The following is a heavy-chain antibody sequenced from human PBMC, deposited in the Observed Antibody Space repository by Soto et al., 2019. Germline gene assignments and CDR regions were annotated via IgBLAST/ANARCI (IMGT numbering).Heavy chain of an antibody. CDR1: GFTFSSYG. CDR3: ANPQAGSEFGRDNYMDV. CDR2: ISYDGSNK. V-gene: IGHV3-30*18. D-gene: IGHD3-10*01. J-gene: IGHJ6*03. Sequence: GGSLRLSCAASGFTFSSYGMHWVRQAPGKGLEWVAVISYDGSNKYYADSVKGRFTISRDNSKNTLYLQMNSLRAEDTAVYYCANPQAGSEFGRDNYMDVWGKGTTVTVSS.